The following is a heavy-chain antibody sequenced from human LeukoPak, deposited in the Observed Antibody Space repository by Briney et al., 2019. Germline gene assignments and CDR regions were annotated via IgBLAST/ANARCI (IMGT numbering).Heavy chain of an antibody. CDR3: ARDAYSYYFDY. V-gene: IGHV1-69*05. CDR2: VIPMFRTV. Sequence: ASVKVSCKDSGGIFTSYAISWVRQAPGQGLEWMGRVIPMFRTVNYAQKFQGRVTITTDESTSTAHMELSSLRSDDTAVYYCARDAYSYYFDYWGRGTLVTVSS. J-gene: IGHJ4*02. D-gene: IGHD2-15*01. CDR1: GGIFTSYA.